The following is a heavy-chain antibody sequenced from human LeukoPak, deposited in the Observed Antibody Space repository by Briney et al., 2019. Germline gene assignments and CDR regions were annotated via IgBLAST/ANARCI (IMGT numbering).Heavy chain of an antibody. V-gene: IGHV3-23*01. Sequence: GGSLRLSCAPSVFTFSNYAISGVPQAPGRGRECGSGISVSGATTYGTDSVKGRSTITRDNSRNTLYKQMNSLRAEDTAVYYCTKQVVSTYGSGWLWYFDFRGRGTLVTVSS. CDR2: ISVSGATT. D-gene: IGHD6-25*01. J-gene: IGHJ2*01. CDR1: VFTFSNYA. CDR3: TKQVVSTYGSGWLWYFDF.